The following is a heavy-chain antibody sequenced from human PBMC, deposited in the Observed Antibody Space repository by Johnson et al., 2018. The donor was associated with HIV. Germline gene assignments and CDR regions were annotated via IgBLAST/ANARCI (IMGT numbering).Heavy chain of an antibody. CDR2: IYSGGST. Sequence: VQLVESGGAVVQPGGTLRLSCASSGFTFDAYTMHWVRQVPGKGLEWVSLIYSGGSTYYADSVKGRFTISRDNSKNTLYLQMNSLRAEDTAVYYCARYREMPAWRDAFDIWGQGTMVTVSS. CDR3: ARYREMPAWRDAFDI. V-gene: IGHV3-66*01. D-gene: IGHD1-14*01. J-gene: IGHJ3*02. CDR1: GFTFDAYT.